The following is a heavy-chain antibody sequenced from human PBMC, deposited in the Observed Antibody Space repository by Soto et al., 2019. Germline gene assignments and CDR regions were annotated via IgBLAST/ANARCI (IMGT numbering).Heavy chain of an antibody. J-gene: IGHJ4*02. D-gene: IGHD2-8*02. CDR2: IYYSGST. Sequence: SETLSLTCTVSGGSISSYYWSWIRQPPGKGLEWIGYIYYSGSTDYNPSLKSRVTISVDTSKSQFSLKLSSVTAADTAVYYCARGGGVYYFDYWGQGTLVTVSS. V-gene: IGHV4-59*01. CDR1: GGSISSYY. CDR3: ARGGGVYYFDY.